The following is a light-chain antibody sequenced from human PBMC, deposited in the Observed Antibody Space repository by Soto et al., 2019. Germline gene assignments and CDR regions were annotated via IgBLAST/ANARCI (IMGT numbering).Light chain of an antibody. CDR1: QSVSNNY. Sequence: PVALTISQEGRAALACRASQSVSNNYLAWYQQKPGQAPRLLIYGASNRATGIPDRFSGSGYGTNLTIPINRLEPEDVPGYYFHQDCSPGTFGQGTKVDIK. J-gene: IGKJ1*01. CDR2: GAS. CDR3: HQDCSPGT. V-gene: IGKV3-20*01.